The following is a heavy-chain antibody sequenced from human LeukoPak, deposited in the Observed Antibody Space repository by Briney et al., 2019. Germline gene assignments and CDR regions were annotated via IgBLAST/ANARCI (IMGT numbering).Heavy chain of an antibody. CDR3: ARLRNLYDTSGYYPHDY. CDR1: GGSIRSYY. D-gene: IGHD3-22*01. J-gene: IGHJ4*02. CDR2: IYYSGST. V-gene: IGHV4-59*08. Sequence: PSETLSLTCTVSGGSIRSYYWSWIRQPPGKGLEWIGYIYYSGSTNYNASLKSRVTISVDTSKNQFSLKLSSVTAADTAVYYCARLRNLYDTSGYYPHDYWGQGTLVTVSS.